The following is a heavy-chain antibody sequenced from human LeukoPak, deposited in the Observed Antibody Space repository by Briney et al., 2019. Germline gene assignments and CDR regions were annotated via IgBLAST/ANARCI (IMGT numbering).Heavy chain of an antibody. CDR2: ISGGGST. D-gene: IGHD7-27*01. V-gene: IGHV3-66*01. J-gene: IGHJ3*02. CDR1: GFTVSSKY. Sequence: GGSLRLSCAASGFTVSSKYMSWVRQAPGKGLEWVSLISGGGSTYYADSVKGRFTISRDNSKNTLYLQMNSLRAEDTAVYYCARVPGAHYDAFDIWGQGTMVTVSS. CDR3: ARVPGAHYDAFDI.